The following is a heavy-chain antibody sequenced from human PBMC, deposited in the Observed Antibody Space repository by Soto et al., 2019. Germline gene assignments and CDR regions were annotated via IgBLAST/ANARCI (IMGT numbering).Heavy chain of an antibody. J-gene: IGHJ4*02. V-gene: IGHV1-18*01. CDR3: ARDVANYDFWSGYLTPTAPRFDY. CDR2: ISAYNGNT. D-gene: IGHD3-3*01. CDR1: GYTFTSYG. Sequence: ASVKVSCKASGYTFTSYGISWVRQAPGQGLEWMGWISAYNGNTNYAQKLQGRVTMTTDTSTSTAYMELRSLRSDDTAVYYCARDVANYDFWSGYLTPTAPRFDYWGQGTLVTVSS.